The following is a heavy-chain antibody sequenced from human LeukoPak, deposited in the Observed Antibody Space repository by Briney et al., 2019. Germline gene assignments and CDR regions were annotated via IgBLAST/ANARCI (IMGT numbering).Heavy chain of an antibody. CDR2: IYPGDSDT. CDR3: ARHPRSFTMVRGVID. D-gene: IGHD3-10*01. CDR1: GYSFTSYW. Sequence: GESLKISCKGSGYSFTSYWIGWVRQMPGKGLEWMGSIYPGDSDTRYSPSFQGQVTISADKSISTAYLQWSSLKASDTAMYYCARHPRSFTMVRGVIDWGQGTLVTVSS. J-gene: IGHJ4*02. V-gene: IGHV5-51*01.